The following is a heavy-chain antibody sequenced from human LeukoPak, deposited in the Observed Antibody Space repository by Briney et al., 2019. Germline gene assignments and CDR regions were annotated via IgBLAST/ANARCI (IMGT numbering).Heavy chain of an antibody. V-gene: IGHV3-23*01. CDR3: AKDELRWFGESPHWFDP. Sequence: PGGSLRLSCAASGFTFSSYAMSWVRQAPGKGLEWVSAISGSGGSTYYADSVKGRFTISRDNSKNTLYLQMNSLRAEDTAVYYCAKDELRWFGESPHWFDPWGQGTLVTVSS. J-gene: IGHJ5*02. CDR1: GFTFSSYA. D-gene: IGHD3-10*01. CDR2: ISGSGGST.